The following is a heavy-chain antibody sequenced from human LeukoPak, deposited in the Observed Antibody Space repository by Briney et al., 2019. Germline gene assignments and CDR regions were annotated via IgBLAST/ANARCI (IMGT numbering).Heavy chain of an antibody. V-gene: IGHV4-59*01. Sequence: PSETLSLTCTVSGGSISSYYWSWIRQPPGKGLEWIGYIYYSGSTNYNPSLKSRVTISVDTSKNQFSLKLSSVTAADTAVYYCARDYGPGSFYFDYRGQGTLVTVSS. CDR3: ARDYGPGSFYFDY. CDR2: IYYSGST. D-gene: IGHD3-10*01. J-gene: IGHJ4*02. CDR1: GGSISSYY.